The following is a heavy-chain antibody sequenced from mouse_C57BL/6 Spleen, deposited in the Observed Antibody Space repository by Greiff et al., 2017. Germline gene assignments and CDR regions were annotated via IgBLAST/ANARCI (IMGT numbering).Heavy chain of an antibody. CDR1: GYTFTSYW. CDR3: ARWGTGSSYDKDY. D-gene: IGHD4-1*01. Sequence: QVQLQQPGAELVRPGSSVKLSCKASGYTFTSYWMDWVKQRPGQGLEWIGNIYPSDSETHYNQKFKDKATLTVDKSSSTAYMQLSSLTSEDSAVYYGARWGTGSSYDKDYWGQGTSVTVSS. V-gene: IGHV1-61*01. CDR2: IYPSDSET. J-gene: IGHJ4*01.